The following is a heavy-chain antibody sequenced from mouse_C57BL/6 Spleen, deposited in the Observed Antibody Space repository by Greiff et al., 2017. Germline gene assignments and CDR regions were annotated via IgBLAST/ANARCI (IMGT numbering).Heavy chain of an antibody. Sequence: VQLKESGGGLVKPGGSLKLSCAASGFTFSDYGMHWVRQAPEKGLEWVAYISSGSSTIYYADTVKGRFTISRDNAKNTLFLQMTSLRSEDTAMYYCARPYVWGTGTTVTVSS. CDR2: ISSGSSTI. CDR3: ARPYV. CDR1: GFTFSDYG. J-gene: IGHJ1*03. V-gene: IGHV5-17*01.